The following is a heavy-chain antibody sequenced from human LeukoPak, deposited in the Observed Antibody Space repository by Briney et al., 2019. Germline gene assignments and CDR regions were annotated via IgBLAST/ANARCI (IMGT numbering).Heavy chain of an antibody. D-gene: IGHD3-22*01. CDR2: IKSKTDGGTT. CDR3: TTDQRYYFDISGYLVLGFFDY. CDR1: GFTFSNAW. J-gene: IGHJ4*02. Sequence: GGSLRLSCAASGFTFSNAWMSWVRQAPGKGLEWVGRIKSKTDGGTTDYAAPVKGRFTISRDDSKNTLYLQLNSLKTEDTAVYYCTTDQRYYFDISGYLVLGFFDYWGQGTLVSVSS. V-gene: IGHV3-15*01.